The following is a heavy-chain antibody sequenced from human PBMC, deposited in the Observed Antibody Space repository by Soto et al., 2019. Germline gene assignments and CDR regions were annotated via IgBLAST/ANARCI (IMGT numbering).Heavy chain of an antibody. Sequence: GGSLRLSCAASGFTFSSYWMHWVRQAPGKGLVWVSRINSDGSSTSYADSVKGRFTISRDNAKNTLYLQMNSLRAEDTAVYYCFSSGSPDAFDIWGQGTMVTVSS. CDR1: GFTFSSYW. CDR2: INSDGSST. D-gene: IGHD3-22*01. J-gene: IGHJ3*02. V-gene: IGHV3-74*01. CDR3: FSSGSPDAFDI.